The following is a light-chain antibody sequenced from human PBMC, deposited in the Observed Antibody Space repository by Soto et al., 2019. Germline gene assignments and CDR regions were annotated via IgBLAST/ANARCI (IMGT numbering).Light chain of an antibody. V-gene: IGKV3-15*01. CDR2: GAS. J-gene: IGKJ3*01. CDR3: QQYNNLPPIFT. Sequence: EIVMTQSPATLSVSPGDRATLSCGASQSVSSNLAWYQQKPGQAPRLLIYGASTRATGIPARFSGSGYGTEFTLTISSLQSEDFAVYYCQQYNNLPPIFTFGPGTKVDIK. CDR1: QSVSSN.